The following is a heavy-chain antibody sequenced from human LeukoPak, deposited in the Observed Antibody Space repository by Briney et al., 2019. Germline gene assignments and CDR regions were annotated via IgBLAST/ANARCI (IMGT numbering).Heavy chain of an antibody. CDR2: ISSSSSYT. Sequence: GGSLRLSCAASGFTFRGYNLNWVRQAPGKGLEWVSAISSSSSYTNYADSVKGRFTISRDNAKNSLYLQMNSLRAEDTAVYYCASRQQLAYWGQGTLVTVSS. D-gene: IGHD6-13*01. V-gene: IGHV3-21*01. CDR1: GFTFRGYN. CDR3: ASRQQLAY. J-gene: IGHJ4*02.